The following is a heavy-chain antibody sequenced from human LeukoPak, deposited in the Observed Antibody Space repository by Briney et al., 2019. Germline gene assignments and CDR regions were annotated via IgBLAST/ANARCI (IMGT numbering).Heavy chain of an antibody. V-gene: IGHV3-21*01. CDR2: ISGSSSYI. CDR1: GFTFSDYS. D-gene: IGHD5-18*01. J-gene: IGHJ2*01. CDR3: ARDPDTYGDRHFDL. Sequence: SGGSLRLSCAASGFTFSDYSINWVRQAPGKGLEWVSSISGSSSYIYYADSVKGRFTISRDNAKNSLYLQMNSLRAEDTAVYYCARDPDTYGDRHFDLWGRGTLVTVSS.